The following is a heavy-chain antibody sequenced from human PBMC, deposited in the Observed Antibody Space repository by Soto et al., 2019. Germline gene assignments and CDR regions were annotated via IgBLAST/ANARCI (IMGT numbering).Heavy chain of an antibody. CDR1: GGSFSGYY. D-gene: IGHD5-12*01. CDR3: AGSPVATIYGGYFDY. J-gene: IGHJ4*02. Sequence: SETLSLTCADYGGSFSGYYWSWIRQPPGKGLEWIGEINHSGSTNYNPSLKSRVTISVDTSKNQFSLKLSSVTAADTAVYYCAGSPVATIYGGYFDYWGQGTLVTVSS. CDR2: INHSGST. V-gene: IGHV4-34*01.